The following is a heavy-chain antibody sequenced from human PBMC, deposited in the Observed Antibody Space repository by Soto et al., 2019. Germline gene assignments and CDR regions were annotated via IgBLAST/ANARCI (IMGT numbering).Heavy chain of an antibody. D-gene: IGHD6-6*01. Sequence: QVQLVESGGGVVQPGRSLRLSCAASGFAFSTYGMHCVRQTPGKGLEWVALIWYDGINKYYADSVKGRFAISRYNSKTSVYLQMQSLTAEDTAVYFCARSPPGVAGRYYFDFWGQGTLVTVSS. J-gene: IGHJ4*02. CDR3: ARSPPGVAGRYYFDF. CDR1: GFAFSTYG. V-gene: IGHV3-33*01. CDR2: IWYDGINK.